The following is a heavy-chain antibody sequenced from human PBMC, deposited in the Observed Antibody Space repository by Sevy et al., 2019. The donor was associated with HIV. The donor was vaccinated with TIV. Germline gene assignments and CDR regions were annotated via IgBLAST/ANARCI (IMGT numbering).Heavy chain of an antibody. CDR2: ISGNGENT. Sequence: GGSLRLSCTASEFTFSSHAVSWVRQAPGKGLEWVSSISGNGENTHYADSVRGRFTISRDNFKNTLYLQMNSLRAEDMAVYYCARGGSGIRAFDIWGQGTMVTVSS. CDR3: ARGGSGIRAFDI. J-gene: IGHJ3*02. V-gene: IGHV3-23*01. D-gene: IGHD6-25*01. CDR1: EFTFSSHA.